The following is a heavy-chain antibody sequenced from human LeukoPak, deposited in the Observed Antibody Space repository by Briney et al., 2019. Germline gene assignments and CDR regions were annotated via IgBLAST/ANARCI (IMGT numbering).Heavy chain of an antibody. V-gene: IGHV3-7*01. CDR2: IKQDGSEK. CDR3: AREVHTYYYDSSGYYYDY. D-gene: IGHD3-22*01. J-gene: IGHJ4*02. CDR1: GFTFSSYW. Sequence: GGSLRLSCAASGFTFSSYWMSWVRQAPGKGLEWVANIKQDGSEKYYVDSVKGRFTISRDNAKNSLYLQMNSLRAEDTAVYYCAREVHTYYYDSSGYYYDYWGQGTLVTVSS.